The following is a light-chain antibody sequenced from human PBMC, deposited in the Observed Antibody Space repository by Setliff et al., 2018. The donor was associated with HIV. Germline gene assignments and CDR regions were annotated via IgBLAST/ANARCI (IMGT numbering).Light chain of an antibody. Sequence: QSALTQPPSVSAAPGQKVIISCSGSSSNIGNNYVSWYQQLPGTAPKLLIYDNNKRPSGIPDRFSGPKSGASATLGITGLQTGDEADYYCGTWDSSLSAGVFGAGTKGTVL. J-gene: IGLJ1*01. CDR1: SSNIGNNY. V-gene: IGLV1-51*01. CDR3: GTWDSSLSAGV. CDR2: DNN.